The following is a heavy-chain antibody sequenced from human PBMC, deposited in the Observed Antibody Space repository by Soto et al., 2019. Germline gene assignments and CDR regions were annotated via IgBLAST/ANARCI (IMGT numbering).Heavy chain of an antibody. CDR3: ARVRVAAVGTFAFDI. D-gene: IGHD6-13*01. CDR2: ISSNGGNT. Sequence: PGGSLRLSCAASGFTFSSYAMHWVRQAPGKGLEYVSAISSNGGNTYYASSVKGRFTISRDNSKNTLYLQMGSLRAEDMAVYYCARVRVAAVGTFAFDIWGQGTMVTVSS. CDR1: GFTFSSYA. V-gene: IGHV3-64*01. J-gene: IGHJ3*02.